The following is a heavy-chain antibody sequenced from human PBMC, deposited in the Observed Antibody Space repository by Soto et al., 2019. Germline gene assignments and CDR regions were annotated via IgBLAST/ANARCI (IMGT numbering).Heavy chain of an antibody. V-gene: IGHV3-9*01. CDR1: GPTFDAYA. J-gene: IGHJ4*02. Sequence: EAQLVESGGGLVQPGRSLRLSCVASGPTFDAYAIHWVRQAPGKGLEWVSGISWNGAATGYADSVKGRFTISRDNAKNSLYLQMSSLRTEDTAIYYCANLPLYGSGFDCWGQGTLVTVSS. D-gene: IGHD3-10*01. CDR2: ISWNGAAT. CDR3: ANLPLYGSGFDC.